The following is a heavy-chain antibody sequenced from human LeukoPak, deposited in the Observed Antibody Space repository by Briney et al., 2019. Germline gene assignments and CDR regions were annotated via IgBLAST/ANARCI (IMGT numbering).Heavy chain of an antibody. CDR1: GYTFTGYY. J-gene: IGHJ4*02. D-gene: IGHD2-2*01. Sequence: ASVKVSCKASGYTFTGYYMHWVRQAPGQGIEWMGWINPNSGGTNYAQKFQGRVTMTRDTSISTAYMELSRLRSDDTAVYYCARARGIVVPSPFDYWGQGTLVTVSS. V-gene: IGHV1-2*02. CDR3: ARARGIVVPSPFDY. CDR2: INPNSGGT.